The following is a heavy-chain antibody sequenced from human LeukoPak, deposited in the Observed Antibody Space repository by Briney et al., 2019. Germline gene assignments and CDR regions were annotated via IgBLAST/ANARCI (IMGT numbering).Heavy chain of an antibody. J-gene: IGHJ5*02. CDR3: ARANMVRGVGSFFDRNWFDP. CDR2: IIPIFGIA. CDR1: GGTFSSYA. V-gene: IGHV1-69*13. D-gene: IGHD3-10*01. Sequence: SVKVSCKASGGTFSSYAIIWVRQAPGQGLEWMGGIIPIFGIANYAQKFQGRVTITADESTSTVYMELSSLRSEDTAVYYCARANMVRGVGSFFDRNWFDPWGQGTLVTVSS.